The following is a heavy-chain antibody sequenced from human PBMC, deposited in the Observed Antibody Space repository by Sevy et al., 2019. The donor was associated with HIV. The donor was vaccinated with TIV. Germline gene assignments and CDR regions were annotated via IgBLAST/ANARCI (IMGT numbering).Heavy chain of an antibody. CDR2: ISSSGTTI. V-gene: IGHV3-48*03. J-gene: IGHJ5*02. CDR1: GFTFSSYE. CDR3: ARKGGAYDIGFDP. Sequence: GVSLRLSCAASGFTFSSYEMTWVRQTPGKGLEWISSISSSGTTIYYGDSLEGRFTISRDNPKNSLYLQMNSLRAEDTAVYYCARKGGAYDIGFDPWGQGTLVTVSS. D-gene: IGHD3-22*01.